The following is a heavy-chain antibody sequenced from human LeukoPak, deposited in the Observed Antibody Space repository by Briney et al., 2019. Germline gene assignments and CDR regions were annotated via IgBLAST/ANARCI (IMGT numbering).Heavy chain of an antibody. CDR2: IYYSGST. CDR1: GGSISSYY. J-gene: IGHJ4*02. D-gene: IGHD1-26*01. V-gene: IGHV4-59*01. CDR3: ARVVGATVTG. Sequence: SETLSLTCTVSGGSISSYYWSWIRQPPGKGLEWIGYIYYSGSTNYNPSLKSRVTISVDTSKNQFSLKLSFVTAADTAVYYCARVVGATVTGWGQGTLVTVSS.